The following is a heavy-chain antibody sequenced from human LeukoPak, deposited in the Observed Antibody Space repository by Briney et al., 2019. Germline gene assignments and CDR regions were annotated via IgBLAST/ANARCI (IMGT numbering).Heavy chain of an antibody. V-gene: IGHV3-30-3*01. CDR1: GFTFSSYA. CDR3: ARVEWELLRSLDY. Sequence: GGSLRLSCAASGFTFSSYAMHWVRQAPGKGLEWVAVISYDGSNKYYADSVKGRFTISRDNSKNTLYLQMNSLRAEDTAVYYCARVEWELLRSLDYWGQGTLVTVSS. CDR2: ISYDGSNK. J-gene: IGHJ4*02. D-gene: IGHD1-26*01.